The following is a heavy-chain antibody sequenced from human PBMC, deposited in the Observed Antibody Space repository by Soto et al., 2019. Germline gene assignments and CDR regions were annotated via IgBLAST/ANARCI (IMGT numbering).Heavy chain of an antibody. CDR1: GFTVSSNY. CDR3: AGSGYDFGIDPDIEPFAFDY. J-gene: IGHJ4*02. Sequence: GGSLRLSCAASGFTVSSNYMSWVRQAPGKGLEWVSVIYSGGSTYYADSVKGRFTISRDNSKNTLYLQMNSLRAEDTAVYYCAGSGYDFGIDPDIEPFAFDYWGQGTLVTVSS. D-gene: IGHD5-12*01. CDR2: IYSGGST. V-gene: IGHV3-53*01.